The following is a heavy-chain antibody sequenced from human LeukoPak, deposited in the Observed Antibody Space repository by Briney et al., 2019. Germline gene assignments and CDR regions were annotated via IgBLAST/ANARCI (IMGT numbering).Heavy chain of an antibody. V-gene: IGHV3-7*05. J-gene: IGHJ4*02. CDR3: ARDRYYYDSSGTYYFDY. Sequence: GGSLRLSCAASGFTFSSYWMTWVRRAPGKGLEWVANIKEDGSEKYYVDSVKGRFTIFRDNVKNSLYLQMNSLRAEDTAMYYCARDRYYYDSSGTYYFDYWGQGTLVTVSS. D-gene: IGHD3-22*01. CDR2: IKEDGSEK. CDR1: GFTFSSYW.